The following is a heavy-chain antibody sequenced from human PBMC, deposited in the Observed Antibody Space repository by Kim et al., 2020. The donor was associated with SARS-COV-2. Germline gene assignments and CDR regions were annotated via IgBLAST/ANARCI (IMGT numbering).Heavy chain of an antibody. CDR3: ARGSAVVRGAHFDY. D-gene: IGHD3-10*01. V-gene: IGHV4-30-2*01. J-gene: IGHJ4*02. CDR1: GGSISSGGYS. CDR2: IYYSGST. Sequence: SETLSLTCAVSGGSISSGGYSWSWIRQPPGKGLEWIGYIYYSGSTYYNPSLKSRVTISVDRSKNQFSLKLSSVTAADTAVYYCARGSAVVRGAHFDYWGQ.